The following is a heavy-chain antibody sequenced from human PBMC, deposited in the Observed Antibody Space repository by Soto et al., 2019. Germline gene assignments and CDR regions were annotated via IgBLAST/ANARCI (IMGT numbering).Heavy chain of an antibody. CDR1: GFTLSTSG. J-gene: IGHJ3*02. CDR3: AKGGGWEVTDAFDI. D-gene: IGHD1-26*01. CDR2: ISADNGDI. Sequence: ASVKVSCQASGFTLSTSGVTWVRRAPGQGLEWMGWISADNGDINYTQKFLGRITMTRDTSTNTAHMELRSLRSDDTAVYYCAKGGGWEVTDAFDIWGQGTMVTVSS. V-gene: IGHV1-18*01.